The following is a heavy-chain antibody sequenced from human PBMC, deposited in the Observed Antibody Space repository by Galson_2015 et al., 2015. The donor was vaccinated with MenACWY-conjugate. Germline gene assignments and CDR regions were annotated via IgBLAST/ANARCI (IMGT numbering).Heavy chain of an antibody. J-gene: IGHJ4*02. CDR3: ARTVGYCDTTTSCQSPYYFDY. V-gene: IGHV3-30*04. Sequence: SLRLSCAASGFTFNNFAMHWVRQAPGKGLEWVAVIAYDGSFKYYADSVKGRFTISRDNSKNTLYLQMNSLRSEDTAVYYCARTVGYCDTTTSCQSPYYFDYWGQGTLVTVSS. D-gene: IGHD2-2*01. CDR1: GFTFNNFA. CDR2: IAYDGSFK.